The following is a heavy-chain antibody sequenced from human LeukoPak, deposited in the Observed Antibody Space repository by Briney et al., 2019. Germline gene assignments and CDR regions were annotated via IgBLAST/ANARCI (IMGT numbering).Heavy chain of an antibody. CDR1: GGSISSYY. CDR3: ARGNLGGSGSYIFDY. D-gene: IGHD3-10*01. CDR2: IYYSGST. V-gene: IGHV4-59*08. J-gene: IGHJ4*02. Sequence: SETLSLTCTVSGGSISSYYWSWIRQPPGKGLEWIGYIYYSGSTYYNPPLKSRVTISVDTSKNQFSLKLSSVTAADTAVYYCARGNLGGSGSYIFDYWGQGTLVTVSS.